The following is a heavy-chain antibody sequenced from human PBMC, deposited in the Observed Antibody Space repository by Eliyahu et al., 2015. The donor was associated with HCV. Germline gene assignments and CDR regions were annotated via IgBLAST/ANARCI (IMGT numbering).Heavy chain of an antibody. Sequence: QVQLQESGPGLVKPSETLSLTCSVSGDSISDYYWSWIRQPPGKGLEWIGYIAFSGGTSYNPSLKSRVTISLDMSKSHFSLKLSSVTAADTAVYFCARDHVIVRRRSQLLGRRDQYYYGMDVWGQGTTVIVSS. CDR2: IAFSGGT. D-gene: IGHD3-22*01. CDR1: GDSISDYY. CDR3: ARDHVIVRRRSQLLGRRDQYYYGMDV. V-gene: IGHV4-59*01. J-gene: IGHJ6*02.